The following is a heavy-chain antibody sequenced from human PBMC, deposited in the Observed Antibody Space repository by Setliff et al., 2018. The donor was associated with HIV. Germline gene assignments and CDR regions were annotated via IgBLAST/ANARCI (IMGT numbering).Heavy chain of an antibody. J-gene: IGHJ2*01. Sequence: SETLSLTCTVSGGPMRSGSHFWSWIRQPAGKGLEWLGHVFVTGPTNYNSALGSRITISVEPTKNQFSLNLASATAADTAVYYCARAAYSGTYLWEPASDLWGPGTLVTVSS. V-gene: IGHV4-61*09. CDR1: GGPMRSGSHF. D-gene: IGHD1-26*01. CDR2: VFVTGPT. CDR3: ARAAYSGTYLWEPASDL.